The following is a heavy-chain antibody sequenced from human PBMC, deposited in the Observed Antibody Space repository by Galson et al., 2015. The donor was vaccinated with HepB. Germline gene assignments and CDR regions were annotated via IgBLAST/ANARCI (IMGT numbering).Heavy chain of an antibody. V-gene: IGHV1-46*01. D-gene: IGHD3-22*01. CDR2: INPSGGGT. Sequence: SVKVSCKASGYTFTRYHMHWMRQAPGQGLEWMGIINPSGGGTSYAQKFRGRVTMTSDTSTSTVYMDLSSLTSDDTALYSCARDCNDGGGYYFPDYWGQGTLVTVSS. J-gene: IGHJ4*02. CDR3: ARDCNDGGGYYFPDY. CDR1: GYTFTRYH.